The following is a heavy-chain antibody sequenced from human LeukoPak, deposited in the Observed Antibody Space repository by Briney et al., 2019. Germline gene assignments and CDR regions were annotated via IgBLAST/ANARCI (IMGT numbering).Heavy chain of an antibody. D-gene: IGHD3-3*01. CDR2: IYTSGST. V-gene: IGHV4-61*02. Sequence: PSETLSLTCTVSGGSISSGSYYWSWIRQPAGKGLEWIGRIYTSGSTDYNPSLKSRVTISVDTSKNQCSLKLSSVTAADTAVYYCARETIPEGLDYWGQGTLVTVSS. CDR1: GGSISSGSYY. CDR3: ARETIPEGLDY. J-gene: IGHJ4*02.